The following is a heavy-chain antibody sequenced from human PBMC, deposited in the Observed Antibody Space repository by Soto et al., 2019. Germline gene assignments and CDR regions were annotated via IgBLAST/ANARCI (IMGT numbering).Heavy chain of an antibody. Sequence: QITLKESGPTLVKPTQTLTLTCTFSGFSLSTSGMGVGWIRQPPGKALEWLAVIYWNDDKRYSPSLKSRLTVTKDTSKNQVVLTMTNMDPVDTATYYCAHFSGYEQFEYWGQGTLVTVSS. J-gene: IGHJ4*02. V-gene: IGHV2-5*01. D-gene: IGHD5-12*01. CDR1: GFSLSTSGMG. CDR3: AHFSGYEQFEY. CDR2: IYWNDDK.